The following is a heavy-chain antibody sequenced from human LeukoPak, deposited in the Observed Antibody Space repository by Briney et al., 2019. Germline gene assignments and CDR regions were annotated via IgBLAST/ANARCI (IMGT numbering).Heavy chain of an antibody. Sequence: SETLSLTCTVSGGSISSGGYYWSWIRQHPGKGLEWIGYIYYSGSTYYNPSLKSRVTISVDTSKNQFSLKLSSVTAADTAVYYCARDSDSIVVVPAAFGATGYYYGMDVWGQGTTVTVSS. D-gene: IGHD2-2*01. V-gene: IGHV4-31*03. CDR3: ARDSDSIVVVPAAFGATGYYYGMDV. CDR1: GGSISSGGYY. J-gene: IGHJ6*02. CDR2: IYYSGST.